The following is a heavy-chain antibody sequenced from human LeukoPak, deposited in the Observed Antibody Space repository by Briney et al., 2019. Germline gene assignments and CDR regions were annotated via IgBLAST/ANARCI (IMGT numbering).Heavy chain of an antibody. D-gene: IGHD2-21*01. CDR1: GGSISDYF. CDR2: IYSSGST. CDR3: ARGPYCGDDCYFDS. V-gene: IGHV4-4*07. J-gene: IGHJ4*02. Sequence: SETLSLTCTVSGGSISDYFWSWIRQPAGKGLEWIGRIYSSGSTLYNPSLKSRVTMSVDTSKNHFSPRLTSVTAADTAVYYCARGPYCGDDCYFDSWGRGTLFTVSS.